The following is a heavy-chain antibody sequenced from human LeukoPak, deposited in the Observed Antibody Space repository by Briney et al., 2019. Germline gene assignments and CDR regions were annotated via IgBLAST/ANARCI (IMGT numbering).Heavy chain of an antibody. CDR2: INHSGRT. V-gene: IGHV4-34*01. Sequence: SETLSLTCAVSGESFSDYYWTWIRQSPLKGLEWIGEINHSGRTYYNPSLKSRVTISVDTSKNQFSLMLTSMTAADAAVYYCVRAQVLLFGKLSVPQSFDHWGQGTLVTVSS. D-gene: IGHD3-10*02. CDR1: GESFSDYY. J-gene: IGHJ4*02. CDR3: VRAQVLLFGKLSVPQSFDH.